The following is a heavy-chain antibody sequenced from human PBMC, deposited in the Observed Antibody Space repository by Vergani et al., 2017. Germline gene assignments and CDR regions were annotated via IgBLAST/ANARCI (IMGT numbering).Heavy chain of an antibody. J-gene: IGHJ5*02. Sequence: VQLVESGGGLVQPGGSLRLSCAASGFTFSSYEMSWIRQAPGKGLEWVSYISSSSSYTNYADSVKGRFTISRDNAKNSLYLQMNSLRAEDTAVYYCASCRGSGTNLWFDPWGQGTLVTVSS. D-gene: IGHD1-1*01. CDR2: ISSSSSYT. CDR1: GFTFSSYE. CDR3: ASCRGSGTNLWFDP. V-gene: IGHV3-11*05.